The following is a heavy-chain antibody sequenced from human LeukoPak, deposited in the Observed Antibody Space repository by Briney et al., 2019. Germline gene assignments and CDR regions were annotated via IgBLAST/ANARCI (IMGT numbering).Heavy chain of an antibody. CDR2: IYYSGST. J-gene: IGHJ4*02. V-gene: IGHV4-39*01. Sequence: SETLSLTCTVSGGSISSSSYYWGWIRQPPGKGLEWIGSIYYSGSTYYNPSLKSRVTISVDTSKNQFSLKLSSVTAADTAVYYCARYSSGRYYFGYWGQGTLVTVSS. CDR1: GGSISSSSYY. CDR3: ARYSSGRYYFGY. D-gene: IGHD6-19*01.